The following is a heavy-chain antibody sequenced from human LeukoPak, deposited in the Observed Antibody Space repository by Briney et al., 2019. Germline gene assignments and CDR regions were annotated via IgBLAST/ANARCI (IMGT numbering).Heavy chain of an antibody. V-gene: IGHV3-48*01. CDR1: GFTFSSYS. J-gene: IGHJ3*02. CDR2: ISSSSSTI. D-gene: IGHD6-6*01. CDR3: ASPTIAARSNAFDI. Sequence: GGSLRLSCAASGFTFSSYSMNWVRQAPGKGLEWVSYISSSSSTIYYADSVKGRFTISRDNAKNSLYLRMNSLRAEDTAVYYCASPTIAARSNAFDIWGQGTMVTVSS.